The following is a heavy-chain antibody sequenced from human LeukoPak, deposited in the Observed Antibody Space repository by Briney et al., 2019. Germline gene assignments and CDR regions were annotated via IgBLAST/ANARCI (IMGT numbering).Heavy chain of an antibody. D-gene: IGHD3-22*01. CDR3: ATVPITMIVVVRSNDAFDI. CDR1: GYTLTELS. J-gene: IGHJ3*02. CDR2: FDPEDGET. V-gene: IGHV1-24*01. Sequence: ASVKVSCKVSGYTLTELSMHWVRQAPGKGRGWVGGFDPEDGETIYAQKFQGRVTMTEDTSTDTAYMELSSLRSEDTAVYYCATVPITMIVVVRSNDAFDIWGQGTMVTVSS.